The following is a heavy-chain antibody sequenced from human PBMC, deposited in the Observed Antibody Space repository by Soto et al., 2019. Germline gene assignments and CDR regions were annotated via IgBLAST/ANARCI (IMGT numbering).Heavy chain of an antibody. Sequence: EVQLLESGGGLVQPGGSLRLSCEGSGFTFINYAMNWVRQAPGKWLEGVSAVSGGGDATFYAASVKDRFTISRANSKNTVPLHISSLGVDDTAVYYCVRKVLVSTTLPIYWYFDLWGRGTLVTVSS. D-gene: IGHD2-8*01. CDR3: VRKVLVSTTLPIYWYFDL. CDR1: GFTFINYA. V-gene: IGHV3-23*01. J-gene: IGHJ2*01. CDR2: VSGGGDAT.